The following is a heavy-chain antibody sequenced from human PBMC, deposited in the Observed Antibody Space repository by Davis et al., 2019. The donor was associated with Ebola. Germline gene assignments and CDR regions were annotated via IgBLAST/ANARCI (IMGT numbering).Heavy chain of an antibody. CDR2: INPITGGT. V-gene: IGHV1-46*01. D-gene: IGHD3-22*01. Sequence: ASVKVSCKASGYRFTSYYMHWVRQAPGQGLEWMGIINPITGGTSYAQNLQVRVNMIRDTSTSTVYMELSSLRSEDTAVYYCAREGGRYYDSSGYVFDIWGQGTMVKVSS. CDR1: GYRFTSYY. J-gene: IGHJ3*02. CDR3: AREGGRYYDSSGYVFDI.